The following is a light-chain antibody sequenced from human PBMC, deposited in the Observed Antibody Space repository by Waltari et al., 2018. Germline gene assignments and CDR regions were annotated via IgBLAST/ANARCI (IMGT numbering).Light chain of an antibody. Sequence: QSALTQPPSASGSPGQSVTISCTGTSSDVGAYNTVSWYQQYPGTAPKLMIYEVSERPSGVPDCVSAAKSGNTASMTVARLQAEDEAHYYCSSYAGYDMLVFGGGTRLSVL. J-gene: IGLJ2*01. V-gene: IGLV2-8*01. CDR3: SSYAGYDMLV. CDR1: SSDVGAYNT. CDR2: EVS.